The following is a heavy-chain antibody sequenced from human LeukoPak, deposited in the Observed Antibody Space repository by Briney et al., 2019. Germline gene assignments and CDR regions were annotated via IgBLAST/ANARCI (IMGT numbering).Heavy chain of an antibody. CDR2: IYSGGST. CDR1: GFTVSSNY. CDR3: ARGDYGILTGGEYFQH. J-gene: IGHJ1*01. V-gene: IGHV3-53*01. Sequence: GGSLRLSCAASGFTVSSNYMSWVRQAPGKGLGWVSVIYSGGSTYYAASVKGRFTLSRNNSKNTLYLQMNSLRAEDTAVYYCARGDYGILTGGEYFQHWGQGTLVTVSS. D-gene: IGHD3-9*01.